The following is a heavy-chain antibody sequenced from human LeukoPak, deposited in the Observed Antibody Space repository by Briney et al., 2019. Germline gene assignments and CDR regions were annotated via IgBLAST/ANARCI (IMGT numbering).Heavy chain of an antibody. Sequence: SETLSLTRAVSGGSISSGDYSWSWIRQPPGKGLEHIGYIYHSDTTYYNPSLKSRVTISVDESKNQFSLKLSSVTAADTAVYYCARGLLKYYDRSGYYPYYFDYWGQGTLVTVSS. J-gene: IGHJ4*02. CDR3: ARGLLKYYDRSGYYPYYFDY. CDR2: IYHSDTT. V-gene: IGHV4-30-2*01. D-gene: IGHD3-22*01. CDR1: GGSISSGDYS.